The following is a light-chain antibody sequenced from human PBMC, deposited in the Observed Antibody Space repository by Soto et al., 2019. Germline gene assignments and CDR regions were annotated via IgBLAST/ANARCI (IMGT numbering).Light chain of an antibody. Sequence: QSALTQPASVSGSPGQSITISCTGTSSDVGAYDYVSWFQQYPGKAPKLIISEVSNRPSGVSNRFSGSKSGNAASLTISGLQAEDEAEYFCFSFTTSWTHVFGTGTQLTVL. CDR3: FSFTTSWTHV. V-gene: IGLV2-14*03. CDR2: EVS. CDR1: SSDVGAYDY. J-gene: IGLJ1*01.